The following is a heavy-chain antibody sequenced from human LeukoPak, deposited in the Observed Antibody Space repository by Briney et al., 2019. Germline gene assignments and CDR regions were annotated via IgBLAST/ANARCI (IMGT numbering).Heavy chain of an antibody. CDR3: ARDYGGNSGY. D-gene: IGHD4-23*01. V-gene: IGHV3-23*01. Sequence: GGSLRLSCAASGFPFSDYAMTWVRQAPGKGLEWVAAISPSASHRYYADFVGGRFTISRDNSKNTLYLQMNSLRAEDTAVYYCARDYGGNSGYWGQGTLVTVSS. CDR1: GFPFSDYA. J-gene: IGHJ4*02. CDR2: ISPSASHR.